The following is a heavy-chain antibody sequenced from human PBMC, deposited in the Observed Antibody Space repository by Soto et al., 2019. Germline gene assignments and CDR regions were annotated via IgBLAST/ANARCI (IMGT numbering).Heavy chain of an antibody. Sequence: AGGSLRLSCAASKFSLNNYWMHWVRQVPGKGPVWVSRINHDGSRTEYADSVKGRFTISRDNTKNTLYLQMNSLRVDDTAMYYCVREPWGFSGTWYDYWGQGTLVTVSS. CDR1: KFSLNNYW. D-gene: IGHD6-13*01. CDR3: VREPWGFSGTWYDY. CDR2: INHDGSRT. V-gene: IGHV3-74*03. J-gene: IGHJ4*02.